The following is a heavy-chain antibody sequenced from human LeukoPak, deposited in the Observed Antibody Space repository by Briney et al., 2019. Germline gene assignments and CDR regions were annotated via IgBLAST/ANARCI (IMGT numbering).Heavy chain of an antibody. Sequence: SQTLSLTCTVSGGSVSSGSYYWSWIRQPAGKGLEWIRRIYPSGSTIYPSGTTHYNPSLKSRVTISVDTSKNQFSLKVDSVTAADAAVYFCARGTGTTNFDYWGQGTLVTVSS. D-gene: IGHD1-1*01. V-gene: IGHV4-61*02. CDR1: GGSVSSGSYY. J-gene: IGHJ4*02. CDR3: ARGTGTTNFDY. CDR2: IYPSGST.